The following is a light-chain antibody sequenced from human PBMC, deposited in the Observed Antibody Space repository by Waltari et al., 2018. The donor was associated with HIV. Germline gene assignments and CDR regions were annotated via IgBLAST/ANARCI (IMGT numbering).Light chain of an antibody. CDR2: EDI. J-gene: IGLJ2*01. Sequence: SYELTQPSSVSVSPGQTASITCSGDILAKKYGRWFQQKPGQAPVVVIYEDIERPSGMPERFSGSSSGTTVTLTITGAHVEDDADYYCYSAGDHDVVFGGGTKLTVL. CDR1: ILAKKY. V-gene: IGLV3-27*01. CDR3: YSAGDHDVV.